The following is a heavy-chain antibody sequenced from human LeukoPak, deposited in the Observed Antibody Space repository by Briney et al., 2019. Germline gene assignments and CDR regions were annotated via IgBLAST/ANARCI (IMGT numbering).Heavy chain of an antibody. J-gene: IGHJ4*02. CDR2: IRYDGSNK. CDR1: GFTFSSYG. Sequence: GGPLRLSCAASGFTFSSYGMHWVRQAPGKGLEWVAFIRYDGSNKYYADSVKGRFTISRDNSKNTLYLQMNSLRAEDTAVYYCAKDHKYRIAAAGRGWYFDYWGQGTLVTVSS. V-gene: IGHV3-30*02. CDR3: AKDHKYRIAAAGRGWYFDY. D-gene: IGHD6-13*01.